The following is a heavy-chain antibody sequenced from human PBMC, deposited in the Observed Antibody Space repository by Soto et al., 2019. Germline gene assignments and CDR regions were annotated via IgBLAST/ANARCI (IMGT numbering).Heavy chain of an antibody. J-gene: IGHJ5*02. V-gene: IGHV3-23*01. CDR3: ARVVPAAINWFDP. CDR1: GFTFSSYA. CDR2: ISGSGGST. D-gene: IGHD2-2*02. Sequence: LRLSCAASGFTFSSYAMSWVRQAPGKGLEWVSAISGSGGSTYYADSVKGRFTISRDNSKNTLYLQVNSLRAEDTAVYYCARVVPAAINWFDPWGQGTLVTVSS.